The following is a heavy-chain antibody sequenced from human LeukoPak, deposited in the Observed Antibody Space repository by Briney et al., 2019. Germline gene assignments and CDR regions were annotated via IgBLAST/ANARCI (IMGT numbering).Heavy chain of an antibody. D-gene: IGHD3-22*01. CDR2: IYYSGST. CDR3: ARDSSGLPFDP. CDR1: GGSISSSSYY. J-gene: IGHJ5*02. Sequence: SETLSLTCTVSGGSISSSSYYWGWIRQPPGKGLEWIGSIYYSGSTYYNPSLKSRVTISVDTSKNQFSLKLSSVTAADTAVYYCARDSSGLPFDPWGQGTLVTVSS. V-gene: IGHV4-39*07.